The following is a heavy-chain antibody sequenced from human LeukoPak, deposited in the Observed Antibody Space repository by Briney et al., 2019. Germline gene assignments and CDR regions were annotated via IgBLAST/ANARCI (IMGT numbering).Heavy chain of an antibody. D-gene: IGHD1-26*01. Sequence: GGSLRLSCAASRFTFSYFAMHWVRQAPGKGLEWVAVLSDDGSNKFYADSVKGRFTISRDNSKNTLYLQMNSLRAEDTAVYYCARSSGTYHFDYWGQGTLVTVSS. CDR1: RFTFSYFA. J-gene: IGHJ4*02. CDR2: LSDDGSNK. CDR3: ARSSGTYHFDY. V-gene: IGHV3-30*03.